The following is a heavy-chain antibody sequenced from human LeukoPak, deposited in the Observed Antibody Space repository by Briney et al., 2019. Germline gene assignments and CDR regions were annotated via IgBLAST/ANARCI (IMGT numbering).Heavy chain of an antibody. J-gene: IGHJ4*02. CDR2: ISYDGSNK. Sequence: QPGRSLRLSCAASGFTFSSYAMSWVRQAPGKGLEWVAVISYDGSNKYYADSVKGRFTISRDNSKNTLYLQMNSLRAEDTAVYYCAREGRWYSSSWYFDYWGQGTLVTVSS. CDR1: GFTFSSYA. V-gene: IGHV3-30-3*01. D-gene: IGHD6-13*01. CDR3: AREGRWYSSSWYFDY.